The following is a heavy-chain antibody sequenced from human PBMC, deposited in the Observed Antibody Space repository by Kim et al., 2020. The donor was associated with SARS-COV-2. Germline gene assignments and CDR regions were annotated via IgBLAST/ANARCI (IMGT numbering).Heavy chain of an antibody. CDR3: ARLGYSYANYYFDY. CDR2: IYYSGST. D-gene: IGHD5-18*01. J-gene: IGHJ4*02. CDR1: GASISSSSYY. Sequence: SETLSLTCTVSGASISSSSYYWGWIRQPPGKGLEWIGSIYYSGSTYYNPSLKSRVTISVDTSKNQFSLKLSSVTAEDTALYFCARLGYSYANYYFDYWGQGTLVTVSS. V-gene: IGHV4-39*01.